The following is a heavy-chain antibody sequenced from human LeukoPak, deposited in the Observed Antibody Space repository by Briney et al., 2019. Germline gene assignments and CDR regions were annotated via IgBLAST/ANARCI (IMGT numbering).Heavy chain of an antibody. J-gene: IGHJ6*02. Sequence: GGSLRLSCAASGFSFSDYYMSWIRQAPGKGLEWVSYISSSGSTIYYADSVKGRFTISRDNAKNSLYLQMNSLRAEDTAVYYCARGYCSGGSSCPYYYYYGMDVWGQGTTVTVSS. V-gene: IGHV3-11*01. D-gene: IGHD2-15*01. CDR1: GFSFSDYY. CDR2: ISSSGSTI. CDR3: ARGYCSGGSSCPYYYYYGMDV.